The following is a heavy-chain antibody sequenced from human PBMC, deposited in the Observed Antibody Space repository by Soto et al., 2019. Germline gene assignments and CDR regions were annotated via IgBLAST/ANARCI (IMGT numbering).Heavy chain of an antibody. J-gene: IGHJ6*03. Sequence: QVRLQESGPGLVKPSQTLSLTCFVSVASIGRVGYFWTWIGQHPGKGLEWIGYIYDSGSAFYNPSLKSRVTMSVDTSKNQFSLNLRSVTAADTAVFYCARGILRPNHYMDVWGKGTAVAVSS. CDR1: VASIGRVGYF. D-gene: IGHD1-26*01. V-gene: IGHV4-31*03. CDR2: IYDSGSA. CDR3: ARGILRPNHYMDV.